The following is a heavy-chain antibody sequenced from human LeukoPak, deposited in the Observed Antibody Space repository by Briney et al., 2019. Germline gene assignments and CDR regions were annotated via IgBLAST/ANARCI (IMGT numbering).Heavy chain of an antibody. CDR3: ATAYCGGDCYATNFDY. J-gene: IGHJ4*02. V-gene: IGHV1-69*05. D-gene: IGHD2-21*02. CDR1: GGTSSSYA. Sequence: SVKVSCKASGGTSSSYAISWVRQAPGQGLEWMGGIIPIFGTANYAQKFQGRVTITTDESMSTAYMELSSLRSEDTAVYYCATAYCGGDCYATNFDYWGQGTRVTVSS. CDR2: IIPIFGTA.